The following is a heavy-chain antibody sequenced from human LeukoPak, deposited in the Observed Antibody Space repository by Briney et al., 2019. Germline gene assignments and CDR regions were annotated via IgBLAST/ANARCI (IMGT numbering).Heavy chain of an antibody. CDR3: GGGEKFFDYFDF. Sequence: SETLSLTCTVSGGSISSRSYYWGWIRQPPGKGLEWIGKISDSGNTYYSPSLRSRVTISIDMSKNQFSLKLSSVTATDTAVYYWGGGEKFFDYFDFGGREPLVPVSS. D-gene: IGHD3-16*01. J-gene: IGHJ4*02. V-gene: IGHV4-39*01. CDR1: GGSISSRSYY. CDR2: ISDSGNT.